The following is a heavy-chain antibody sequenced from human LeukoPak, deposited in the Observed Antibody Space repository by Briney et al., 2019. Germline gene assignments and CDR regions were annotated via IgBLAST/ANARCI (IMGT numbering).Heavy chain of an antibody. D-gene: IGHD2-2*01. CDR1: RGSISNYF. V-gene: IGHV4-4*07. J-gene: IGHJ3*02. CDR3: ARDIVVVPAARRDAFDI. CDR2: IYTSGST. Sequence: PSETLSLTCTVSRGSISNYFWSWIRQSAGKGLEWIGRIYTSGSTNYNPSLKSRVTMSVDTSKNQFSLKLSSVTAADTAVYYCARDIVVVPAARRDAFDIWGQGTMVTVSS.